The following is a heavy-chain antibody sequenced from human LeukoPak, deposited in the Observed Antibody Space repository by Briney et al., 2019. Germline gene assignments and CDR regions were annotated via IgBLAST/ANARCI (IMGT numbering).Heavy chain of an antibody. V-gene: IGHV4-61*02. Sequence: PSQTLSLTCTVSGGSISSGSYYWSWLRQPAGKGLEWIGRIYSDGKTTAYKTSLKSRVTISVDTSKNQFSLRLTSVTAADTAVYYCARGGEWEREDVLGIWGQGTMVTVSS. J-gene: IGHJ3*02. D-gene: IGHD1-26*01. CDR3: ARGGEWEREDVLGI. CDR1: GGSISSGSYY. CDR2: IYSDGKT.